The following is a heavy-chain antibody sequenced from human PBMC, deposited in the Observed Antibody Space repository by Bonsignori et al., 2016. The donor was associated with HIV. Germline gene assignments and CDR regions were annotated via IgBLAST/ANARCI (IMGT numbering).Heavy chain of an antibody. CDR2: IYFSGNT. V-gene: IGHV4-4*07. J-gene: IGHJ4*02. CDR1: GGSINSNY. Sequence: SETLSLTCTVSGGSINSNYWSWIRRPAGKGLEWIGRIYFSGNTDYSPSLKSRVTISLDTSKSQFSLNLNSVTAADTAVYYCARGFWGSGLDSWGQGTLVTVSS. CDR3: ARGFWGSGLDS. D-gene: IGHD3-10*01.